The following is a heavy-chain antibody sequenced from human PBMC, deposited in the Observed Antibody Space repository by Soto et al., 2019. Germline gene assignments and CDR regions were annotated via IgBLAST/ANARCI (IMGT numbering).Heavy chain of an antibody. CDR1: GFAFVDYT. Sequence: EVQMLQSWGGLVHPGGSLGLSCVASGFAFVDYTMNWVRQAPGKGLEWVSRITKSGDDTYYADSVKGRFAISRDNSKNTLSLQMNSLRVEDKAVYFCAAGHGANWGQGTLVTVSS. CDR2: ITKSGDDT. CDR3: AAGHGAN. V-gene: IGHV3-23*01. J-gene: IGHJ4*02. D-gene: IGHD3-10*01.